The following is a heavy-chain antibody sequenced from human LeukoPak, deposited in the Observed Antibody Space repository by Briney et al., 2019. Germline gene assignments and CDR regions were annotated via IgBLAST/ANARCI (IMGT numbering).Heavy chain of an antibody. D-gene: IGHD6-19*01. CDR2: ISSSSSAI. Sequence: GSLRLSCAASGFTFSTYSMNWVRQAPGKGLEWVSFISSSSSAIYYADSVKGRFTISRDDAQNSLYLQMNSLRDGDTAVYYCATYSSGWYLVYWGQGTLVTVSS. V-gene: IGHV3-48*02. CDR1: GFTFSTYS. J-gene: IGHJ4*02. CDR3: ATYSSGWYLVY.